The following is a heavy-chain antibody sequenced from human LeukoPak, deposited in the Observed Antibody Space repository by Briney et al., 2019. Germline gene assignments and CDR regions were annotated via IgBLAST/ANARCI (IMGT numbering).Heavy chain of an antibody. Sequence: GASVQVSCKASGYTFTTYGMTWVRQAPGHGLQWMGIIAYNGNTYYAENLQGRVTMTTDSSTNTAYMELRNLRSDDTAVYYCARYSSSWYLYDYWGQGTLVTVSS. V-gene: IGHV1-18*01. CDR2: IIAYNGNT. CDR3: ARYSSSWYLYDY. CDR1: GYTFTTYG. J-gene: IGHJ4*02. D-gene: IGHD6-13*01.